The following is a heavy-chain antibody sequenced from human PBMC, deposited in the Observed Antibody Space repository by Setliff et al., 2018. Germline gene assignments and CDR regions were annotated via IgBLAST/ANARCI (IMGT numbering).Heavy chain of an antibody. J-gene: IGHJ5*02. CDR1: GGSITSHY. CDR3: ARDTYSGSYWINWFDP. V-gene: IGHV4-59*11. D-gene: IGHD1-26*01. Sequence: SETLSLTCSVSGGSITSHYWSWIRQSPGKGLEWIGYIDYSGTTNYNPSLKSRVTISSDTSKRQFSLRLTSVTAADTAVYYCARDTYSGSYWINWFDPWGQGTLVTVSS. CDR2: IDYSGTT.